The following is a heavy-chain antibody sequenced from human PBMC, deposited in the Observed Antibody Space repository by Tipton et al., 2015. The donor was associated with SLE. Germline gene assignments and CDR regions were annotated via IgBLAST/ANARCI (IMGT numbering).Heavy chain of an antibody. CDR1: GGSFSGYY. CDR3: ARGAGRGMDV. CDR2: INHSGST. V-gene: IGHV4-34*01. Sequence: TLSLTCAVYGGSFSGYYWSWIRQPPGKGLEWIGEINHSGSTNYNPSLKSRVTISVGTSKNQFSLKLSSVTAADTAVYYCARGAGRGMDVWGQGTTVTVSS. J-gene: IGHJ6*02.